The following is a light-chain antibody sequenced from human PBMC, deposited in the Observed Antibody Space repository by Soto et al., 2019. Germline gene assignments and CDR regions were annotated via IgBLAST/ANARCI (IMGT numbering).Light chain of an antibody. CDR1: QSVSSN. CDR3: QQYNDWFT. CDR2: GAS. V-gene: IGKV3-15*01. J-gene: IGKJ3*01. Sequence: EIVMTQSPATLSVSPGERATLSCRASQSVSSNLAWYQQKPGQAPRLLIYGASTRATGITARFSGSGSGTEFPLTISSLQSEDFAVYYCQQYNDWFTFGPGTKVDIK.